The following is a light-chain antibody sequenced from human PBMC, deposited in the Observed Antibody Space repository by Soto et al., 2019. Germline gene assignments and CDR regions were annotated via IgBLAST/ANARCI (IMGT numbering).Light chain of an antibody. J-gene: IGLJ3*02. CDR3: QSYDSSNRV. CDR1: SGSIASNY. CDR2: GDN. V-gene: IGLV6-57*04. Sequence: NFMLTQPHSVSESPGKTVTISCTRSSGSIASNYVQWYQQRPGSAPTTVIYGDNQRPSGVPDRFSGSIDSSSNSASLTISGLKTEDEADYYCQSYDSSNRVFGGGTKVTVL.